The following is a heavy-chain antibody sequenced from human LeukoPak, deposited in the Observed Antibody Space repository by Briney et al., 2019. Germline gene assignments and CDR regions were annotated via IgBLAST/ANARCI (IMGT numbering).Heavy chain of an antibody. J-gene: IGHJ4*02. CDR1: GYTLTNNW. Sequence: GESLKISCKISGYTLTNNWIGWVRQVPGKGLEWMGLIYPGYSDAKYSPSFQGQVTLSVDASISTAYLQLTGLRASDTAIYYCVRFDGDLSYWGQGTLVTVSS. CDR3: VRFDGDLSY. D-gene: IGHD4-17*01. CDR2: IYPGYSDA. V-gene: IGHV5-51*01.